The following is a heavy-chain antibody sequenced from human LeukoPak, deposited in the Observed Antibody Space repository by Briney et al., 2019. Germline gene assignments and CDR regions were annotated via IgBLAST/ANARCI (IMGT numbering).Heavy chain of an antibody. CDR3: ARQTGLLWFGEADYYMDV. CDR2: MNPNSGNT. J-gene: IGHJ6*03. V-gene: IGHV1-8*03. Sequence: GASVKVSCKASGYTFTSYDINWVRQATGQGLEWMGWMNPNSGNTGYAQKFQGRVTITRNTSISTAYMELSSLRSEDTAVYYCARQTGLLWFGEADYYMDVWGKGTTVTVSS. D-gene: IGHD3-10*01. CDR1: GYTFTSYD.